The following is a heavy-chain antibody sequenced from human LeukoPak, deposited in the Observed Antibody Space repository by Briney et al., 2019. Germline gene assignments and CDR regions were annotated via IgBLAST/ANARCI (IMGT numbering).Heavy chain of an antibody. Sequence: ASVKVSWKGSGYTLTELSMHWVRQAPGKGLEGVGGFDSEDGETIYAQKFQGRVTMTEGTSTDPAYMELSSLRSDDTAVYYCATDIAVAGALDHWGPGTLATVSS. CDR1: GYTLTELS. J-gene: IGHJ4*02. CDR3: ATDIAVAGALDH. V-gene: IGHV1-24*01. CDR2: FDSEDGET. D-gene: IGHD6-19*01.